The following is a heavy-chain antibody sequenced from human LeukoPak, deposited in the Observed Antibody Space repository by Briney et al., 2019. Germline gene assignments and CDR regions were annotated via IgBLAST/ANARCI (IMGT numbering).Heavy chain of an antibody. CDR1: GYTFSSYA. V-gene: IGHV1-69*13. D-gene: IGHD4-17*01. CDR3: ATTVTTRDWYFDL. CDR2: IIPIFGTA. J-gene: IGHJ2*01. Sequence: ASVKVSCKASGYTFSSYAISWVRQAPGQGLEWMGGIIPIFGTANYAQKFQGRVTITADESTSTAYMELSSLRSEDTAVYYCATTVTTRDWYFDLWGRGTLVTVSS.